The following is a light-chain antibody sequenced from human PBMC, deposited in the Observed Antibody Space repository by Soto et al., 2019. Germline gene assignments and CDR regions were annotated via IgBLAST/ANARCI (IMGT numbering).Light chain of an antibody. CDR1: QSISSY. Sequence: DIQMTQSPSSLSASVGDRVTITCRASQSISSYLNWYQQKPGKAPKLLIYAASSLQSGVPSRFSGSGSGSDFTLTISSLQPEAFATSYCEPSYSTPVTFGPGTKVDIK. V-gene: IGKV1-39*01. CDR3: EPSYSTPVT. J-gene: IGKJ3*01. CDR2: AAS.